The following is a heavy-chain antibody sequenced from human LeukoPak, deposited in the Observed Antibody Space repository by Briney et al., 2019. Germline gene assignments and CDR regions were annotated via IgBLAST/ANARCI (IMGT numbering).Heavy chain of an antibody. CDR2: INPNSGGT. Sequence: ASVKVSCKASGYTFTGYYMHWVRQAPGQGLEWMGCINPNSGGTNYAQKFQGRVTMTRDTSISTAYMELSRLRSDDTAVYYCARDLGSIFGVVTPNWFDPWGQGTLVTVSS. V-gene: IGHV1-2*02. CDR1: GYTFTGYY. CDR3: ARDLGSIFGVVTPNWFDP. J-gene: IGHJ5*02. D-gene: IGHD3-3*01.